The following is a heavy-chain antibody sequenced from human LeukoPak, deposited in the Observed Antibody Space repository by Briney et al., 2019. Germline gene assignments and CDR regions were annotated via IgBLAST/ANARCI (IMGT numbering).Heavy chain of an antibody. J-gene: IGHJ2*01. Sequence: SETLSLTCSVSGFPISSGYYWGWIRQPPGKGLEWIGSMYHSGTTYHNPSLKSRITMSVDTSKNQFSLKLNSVTAADTAVYYCARDRRFLEWLMTPYWYFDLWGRGTLVAVSS. D-gene: IGHD3-3*01. V-gene: IGHV4-38-2*02. CDR3: ARDRRFLEWLMTPYWYFDL. CDR2: MYHSGTT. CDR1: GFPISSGYY.